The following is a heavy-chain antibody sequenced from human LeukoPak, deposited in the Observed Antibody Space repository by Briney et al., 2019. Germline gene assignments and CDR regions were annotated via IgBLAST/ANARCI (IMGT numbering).Heavy chain of an antibody. D-gene: IGHD4-17*01. CDR1: GGSISSYY. Sequence: SETLSLTCTVSGGSISSYYWSWIRQPPGKGLEWIGYIYYSGDTNSNPSLKSRVAISLDTSKNQFSLKLNSVTAADTAVYYCASWKDYDRFDYWGQGTLVTVSS. CDR2: IYYSGDT. V-gene: IGHV4-59*01. CDR3: ASWKDYDRFDY. J-gene: IGHJ4*02.